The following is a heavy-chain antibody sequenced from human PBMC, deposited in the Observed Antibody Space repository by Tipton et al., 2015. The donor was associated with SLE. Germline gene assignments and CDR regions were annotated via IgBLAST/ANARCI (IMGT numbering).Heavy chain of an antibody. J-gene: IGHJ6*03. CDR2: ISWNSGSI. CDR1: EFTFDDYA. CDR3: AKDGPEAKDDYVWGSYRAPMDV. V-gene: IGHV3-9*01. D-gene: IGHD3-16*02. Sequence: SLRLSCAASEFTFDDYAMHWVRQAPGKGLEWVSGISWNSGSIGYADSVKGRFTISRDNAKNSLYLQMNSLRAEDTALYYCAKDGPEAKDDYVWGSYRAPMDVWGKGTTVTVSS.